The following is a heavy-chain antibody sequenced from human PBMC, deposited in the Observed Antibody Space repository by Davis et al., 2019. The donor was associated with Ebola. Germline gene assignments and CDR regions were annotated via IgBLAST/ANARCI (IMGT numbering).Heavy chain of an antibody. CDR2: ISSSSSYI. Sequence: GESLKISCAASGFTFSSYWMSWVRQAPGKGLEWVSSISSSSSYIYYADSVKGRFTISRDNAKNSLYLQMNSLRAEDTAVYYCARSPGIAAARFDPWGQGTLVTVSS. CDR3: ARSPGIAAARFDP. J-gene: IGHJ5*02. D-gene: IGHD6-13*01. V-gene: IGHV3-21*01. CDR1: GFTFSSYW.